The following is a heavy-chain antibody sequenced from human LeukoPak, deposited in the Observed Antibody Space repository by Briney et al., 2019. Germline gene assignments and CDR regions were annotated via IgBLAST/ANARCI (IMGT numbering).Heavy chain of an antibody. CDR3: ARSMVGASGWFDP. Sequence: PGGSLRLSCAASGFTFSSYSMNWVRQAPGKGLDWVSSISSSSSYIYYADSVRGRFTISRDNAKNSLYLQMNSLRAEDTAVYYCARSMVGASGWFDPWGQGTLVTVSS. J-gene: IGHJ5*02. CDR1: GFTFSSYS. D-gene: IGHD1-26*01. V-gene: IGHV3-21*01. CDR2: ISSSSSYI.